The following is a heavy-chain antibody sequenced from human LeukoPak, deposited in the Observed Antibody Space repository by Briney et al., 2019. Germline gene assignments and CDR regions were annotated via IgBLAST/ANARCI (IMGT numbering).Heavy chain of an antibody. CDR3: ARELNTELYDSSGYYYGNYFDY. CDR1: GYTFTGYY. V-gene: IGHV1-46*01. D-gene: IGHD3-22*01. CDR2: INLSGGST. Sequence: ASVKVSCKASGYTFTGYYMHWVRQPPGQGLEWMGIINLSGGSTSYAQKFQGRVTMTRDTSTSTVYMELSSLRSEDTAVYYCARELNTELYDSSGYYYGNYFDYWGQGTLVTVSS. J-gene: IGHJ4*02.